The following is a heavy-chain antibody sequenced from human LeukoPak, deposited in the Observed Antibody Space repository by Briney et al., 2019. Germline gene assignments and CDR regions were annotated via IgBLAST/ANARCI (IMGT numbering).Heavy chain of an antibody. CDR3: AGEEVAG. Sequence: GGSLRLSCAASGFTLSSYWMSWIRQAPGKGLEWVANIKEDGSEKNYVDSVQGRFTISRDNAKNSLYLQMNSLRAEDTAVYYCAGEEVAGGGQGTLVTVSS. CDR1: GFTLSSYW. CDR2: IKEDGSEK. D-gene: IGHD6-19*01. J-gene: IGHJ4*02. V-gene: IGHV3-7*01.